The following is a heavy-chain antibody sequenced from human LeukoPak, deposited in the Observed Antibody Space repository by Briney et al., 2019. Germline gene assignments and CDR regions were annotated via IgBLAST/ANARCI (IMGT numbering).Heavy chain of an antibody. Sequence: GGSLRLSCAAAGFTFRSHWMRWIRQAPGKGLEWVANTNQDGSDKQYVDSVKGRFTISRDNAKNSLYLQMDSLRAEDTGLYYCARDHVVDGLVFDYWGQGALVTVSS. D-gene: IGHD2-15*01. J-gene: IGHJ4*02. V-gene: IGHV3-7*01. CDR3: ARDHVVDGLVFDY. CDR2: TNQDGSDK. CDR1: GFTFRSHW.